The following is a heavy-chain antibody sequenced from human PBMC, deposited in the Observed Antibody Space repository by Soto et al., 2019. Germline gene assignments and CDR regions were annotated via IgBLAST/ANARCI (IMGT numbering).Heavy chain of an antibody. D-gene: IGHD4-17*01. CDR2: ISGSGGNT. V-gene: IGHV3-23*01. J-gene: IGHJ4*02. CDR3: ARESTVTINYFDY. Sequence: GGSLRLSCTASGFTFSSYALSWVRQAPGGRLEWVSAISGSGGNTYYADSVRGRFTVSRDNSMNTLYLQMNSLRAEDTAVYYCARESTVTINYFDYWGQGTLVTVSS. CDR1: GFTFSSYA.